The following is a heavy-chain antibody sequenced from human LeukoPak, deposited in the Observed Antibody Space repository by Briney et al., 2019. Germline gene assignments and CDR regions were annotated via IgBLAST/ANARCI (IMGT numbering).Heavy chain of an antibody. Sequence: SVTLSLTCSVSGDSFSNYYWTWIRQPPGKGLEWIGYVYYSGSTNYNPSLKTRLHLSVDTSKNRFSLKLSSVTAADTAVYYCASSPRLTTSWFLFDSWGHGTLVTVSS. CDR1: GDSFSNYY. J-gene: IGHJ5*01. D-gene: IGHD2-2*01. V-gene: IGHV4-59*08. CDR2: VYYSGST. CDR3: ASSPRLTTSWFLFDS.